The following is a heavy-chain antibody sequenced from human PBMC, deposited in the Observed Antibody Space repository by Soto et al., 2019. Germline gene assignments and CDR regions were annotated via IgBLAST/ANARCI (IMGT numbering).Heavy chain of an antibody. CDR3: AIDNGLAARSSWYNWFDP. Sequence: EVQLVESGGGLVQPGRSLKLSCAASGFTFDDYAMHWVRQAPGKGLEWVSGISWNSGSIGYADSVKGRFTISRDNAKNSLHLQMNRLRAEDTVLYYCAIDNGLAARSSWYNWFDPWGQGTLVTV. J-gene: IGHJ5*02. D-gene: IGHD6-13*01. CDR1: GFTFDDYA. CDR2: ISWNSGSI. V-gene: IGHV3-9*01.